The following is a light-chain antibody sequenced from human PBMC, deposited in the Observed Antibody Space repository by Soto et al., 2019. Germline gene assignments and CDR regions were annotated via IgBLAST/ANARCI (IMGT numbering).Light chain of an antibody. CDR2: GAS. V-gene: IGKV3-20*01. Sequence: EIVLTQSPGTLSLSPGERATLSCRASQSVSSSYLAWYQQKPGQAPRLLIYGASSRATGIPDRFSGSGSGTDFTLTISRLEPEDFAVYYCQQYGSSPGHTFGQGTKLEIK. CDR1: QSVSSSY. J-gene: IGKJ2*01. CDR3: QQYGSSPGHT.